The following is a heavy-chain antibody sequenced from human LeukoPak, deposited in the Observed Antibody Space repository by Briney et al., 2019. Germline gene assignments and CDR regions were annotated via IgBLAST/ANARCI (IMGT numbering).Heavy chain of an antibody. CDR2: IIPIFGTA. Sequence: SVKVSCKASGYTFTSYGISWVRQAPGQGLEWLGGIIPIFGTANYAQKFQGRVTITADESTSTAYMEMSSLRSEDTAVYYCARDWYYYDSSGYYYALRYWGQGTLVTVSS. D-gene: IGHD3-22*01. J-gene: IGHJ4*02. CDR1: GYTFTSYG. CDR3: ARDWYYYDSSGYYYALRY. V-gene: IGHV1-69*13.